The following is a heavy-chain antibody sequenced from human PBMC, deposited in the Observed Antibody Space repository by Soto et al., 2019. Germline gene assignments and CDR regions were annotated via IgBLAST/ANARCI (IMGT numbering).Heavy chain of an antibody. CDR1: GGTFSSYA. CDR3: AGLVGVLNWCGYYRRSYYYYGMDV. D-gene: IGHD3-3*01. Sequence: SVKVSCKASGGTFSSYAISWVRQAPGQGLEWMGGIIPIFGTANYAQKFQGRVTITADESTSTAYMELSSLRSEDRAVYYCAGLVGVLNWCGYYRRSYYYYGMDVWGQGTTVTVSS. J-gene: IGHJ6*02. V-gene: IGHV1-69*13. CDR2: IIPIFGTA.